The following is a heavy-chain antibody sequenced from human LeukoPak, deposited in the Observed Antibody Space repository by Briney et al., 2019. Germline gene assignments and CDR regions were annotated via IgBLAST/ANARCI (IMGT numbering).Heavy chain of an antibody. CDR3: AKVKTSGTYSFDY. CDR2: IASGGATT. V-gene: IGHV3-23*01. D-gene: IGHD1-26*01. Sequence: PGGSLRLSCAASGFTFSSYAMSWVRQAPGKGLEWVSGIASGGATTFYADSVKGRFTISRDNSKNTVYLQIDSLRAEDTALYYCAKVKTSGTYSFDYWGQGTLVTVSS. CDR1: GFTFSSYA. J-gene: IGHJ4*02.